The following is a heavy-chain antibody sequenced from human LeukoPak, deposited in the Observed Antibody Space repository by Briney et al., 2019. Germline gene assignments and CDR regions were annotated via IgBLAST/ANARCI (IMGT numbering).Heavy chain of an antibody. CDR3: ARAVYCSGGSCYPNLRNFDY. Sequence: ASVKVSCKASGYTFTSYGISWVRQAPGQGLEWMGWISAYNGNTNYAQKLQGRVTMTTDTSTSTAYMELRSLRSDDTAVYYCARAVYCSGGSCYPNLRNFDYWGQGTLVTVSS. D-gene: IGHD2-15*01. CDR2: ISAYNGNT. J-gene: IGHJ4*02. CDR1: GYTFTSYG. V-gene: IGHV1-18*01.